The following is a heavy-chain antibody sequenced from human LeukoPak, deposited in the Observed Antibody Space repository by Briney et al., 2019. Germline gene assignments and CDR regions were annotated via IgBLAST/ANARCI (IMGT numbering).Heavy chain of an antibody. CDR2: IYSGGST. D-gene: IGHD5-18*01. J-gene: IGHJ4*02. CDR3: ARESGYSYGYAVDC. Sequence: GGSLRLSCAASGFTVSSNYMSWVRQAPGKGLEWVSVIYSGGSTYYADSVKGRFTISRDNSKNTLYLQMNSLRAEDTAVYYCARESGYSYGYAVDCWGQGTLVTVSS. V-gene: IGHV3-53*01. CDR1: GFTVSSNY.